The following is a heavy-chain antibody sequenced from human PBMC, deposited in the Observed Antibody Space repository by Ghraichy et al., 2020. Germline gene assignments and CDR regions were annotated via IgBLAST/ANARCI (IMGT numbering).Heavy chain of an antibody. J-gene: IGHJ4*02. D-gene: IGHD6-19*01. V-gene: IGHV4-34*01. Sequence: SETLSLTCTVYGGSFSGYYWSWIRQPPGKGLEWIGEINHSGSTNYNPSLESRVTISVDTSKNHFSLNLSSVTAADTAVYYCARAQWLVRSGDYWGQGTLVTVSS. CDR1: GGSFSGYY. CDR3: ARAQWLVRSGDY. CDR2: INHSGST.